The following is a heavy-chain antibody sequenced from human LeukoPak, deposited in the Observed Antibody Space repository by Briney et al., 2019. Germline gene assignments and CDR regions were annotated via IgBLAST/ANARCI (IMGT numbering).Heavy chain of an antibody. J-gene: IGHJ6*02. CDR3: ARGFPPLGVTTWMSYYYYYGMDV. V-gene: IGHV4-34*01. D-gene: IGHD4-11*01. CDR2: INHSGST. CDR1: GGSFSGYY. Sequence: SETLSLTCAVYGGSFSGYYWSWIRQPPGKGLEWNGEINHSGSTNYNPSLKSRVTISVDTSKNQFSLKLSSVTAADTAVYYCARGFPPLGVTTWMSYYYYYGMDVWGQGTTVTVSS.